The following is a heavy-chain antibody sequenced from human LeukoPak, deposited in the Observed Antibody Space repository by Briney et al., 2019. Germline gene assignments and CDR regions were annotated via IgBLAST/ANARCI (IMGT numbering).Heavy chain of an antibody. J-gene: IGHJ4*02. D-gene: IGHD5-12*01. CDR1: GYIFTGYY. CDR2: INPNSGGT. V-gene: IGHV1-2*02. Sequence: ASVKVSCKASGYIFTGYYMHWVRQAPGQGLEWMGWINPNSGGTNYAQKFRGRVTMTRDTSISTAYMELSRLRSDDTAVYYCARGCLATTAPCSYWGQGTLVTVSS. CDR3: ARGCLATTAPCSY.